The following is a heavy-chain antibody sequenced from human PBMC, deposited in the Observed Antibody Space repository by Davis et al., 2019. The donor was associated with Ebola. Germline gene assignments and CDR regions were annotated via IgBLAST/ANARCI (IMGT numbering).Heavy chain of an antibody. D-gene: IGHD3-3*01. J-gene: IGHJ6*03. CDR3: ARDGLEWLGDYYYMDV. V-gene: IGHV1-46*01. CDR1: GYTFTSYY. Sequence: ASVQVSCKASGYTFTSYYMHWVRQAPGQGLEWMGIINPIGGSTSYAQKFQGRVTMTRDTSTSTVYMELSSLRSEDTAVYYCARDGLEWLGDYYYMDVWGKGTTVTVSS. CDR2: INPIGGST.